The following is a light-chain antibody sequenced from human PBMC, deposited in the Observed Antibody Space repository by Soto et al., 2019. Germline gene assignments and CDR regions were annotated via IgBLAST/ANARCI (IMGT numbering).Light chain of an antibody. CDR2: AAS. Sequence: DIQLTQSPSSLSASVGDGVTITCRASHSISSYLSWYQQKPGKAPYLLIYAASNLQTGVPSRFSGSESGTDFTLTISSLQPEDFATYYCQHTYSTPHTFGQGTKLEIK. J-gene: IGKJ2*01. V-gene: IGKV1-39*01. CDR1: HSISSY. CDR3: QHTYSTPHT.